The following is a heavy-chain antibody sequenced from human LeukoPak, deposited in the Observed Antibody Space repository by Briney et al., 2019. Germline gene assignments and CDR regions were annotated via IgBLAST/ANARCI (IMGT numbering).Heavy chain of an antibody. CDR2: ISGSGGST. CDR1: GFTFSSYA. CDR3: AKDRSATYYYDSSGYPFDY. J-gene: IGHJ4*02. V-gene: IGHV3-23*01. Sequence: GGSLRLSCAASGFTFSSYAMSWVRQAPGKGLEWVSAISGSGGSTYYADSVKGRFTISRDNSKNTLYLQMNSLRAEDTAVNYCAKDRSATYYYDSSGYPFDYWGQGTLVTVSS. D-gene: IGHD3-22*01.